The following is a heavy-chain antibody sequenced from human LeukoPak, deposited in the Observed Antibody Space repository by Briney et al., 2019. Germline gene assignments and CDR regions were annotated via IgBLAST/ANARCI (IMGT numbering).Heavy chain of an antibody. J-gene: IGHJ6*03. CDR2: IIPIFGTA. CDR1: GGTFSSYA. Sequence: GASVKVSCKASGGTFSSYAISWVRQASGQGLEWMGGIIPIFGTANYAQKFQGRVTITADESTSTAYMELSSLRSEDTAVYYCASGPPGGAQPGGYYYMDVWGKGTTVTVSS. CDR3: ASGPPGGAQPGGYYYMDV. V-gene: IGHV1-69*13. D-gene: IGHD4-23*01.